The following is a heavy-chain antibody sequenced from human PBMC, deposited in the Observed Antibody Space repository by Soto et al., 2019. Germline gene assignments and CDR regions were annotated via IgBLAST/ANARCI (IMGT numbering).Heavy chain of an antibody. V-gene: IGHV4-34*01. J-gene: IGHJ4*02. Sequence: SETLSLTCAVYGGSFSGYYWSWIRQPPGKGLEWIGEINHSGGTNYNPSLKSRVTISVDTSKNQFSLKLSSVTAADTAVYYCARRYCSGGSCLSDWGQGTLVTVSS. CDR2: INHSGGT. D-gene: IGHD2-15*01. CDR3: ARRYCSGGSCLSD. CDR1: GGSFSGYY.